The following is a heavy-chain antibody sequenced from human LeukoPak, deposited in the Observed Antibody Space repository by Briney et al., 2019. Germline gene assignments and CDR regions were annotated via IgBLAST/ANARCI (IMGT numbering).Heavy chain of an antibody. V-gene: IGHV1-2*02. CDR3: ARGPLRAPELFDY. D-gene: IGHD4-17*01. CDR1: GYTFTGYY. J-gene: IGHJ4*02. Sequence: ASVKVSCKASGYTFTGYYMHWVRQAPGQGLEWMGWINPNSGGTNYAQKFQGRVTMTRDTSISTAYMELSRLRSDDTAVYYCARGPLRAPELFDYWGQGTLVTVSS. CDR2: INPNSGGT.